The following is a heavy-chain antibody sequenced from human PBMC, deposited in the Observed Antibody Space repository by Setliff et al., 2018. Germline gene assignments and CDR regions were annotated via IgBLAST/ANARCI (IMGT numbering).Heavy chain of an antibody. J-gene: IGHJ6*03. CDR3: AKVIGYSHGYYYHYMDV. D-gene: IGHD5-18*01. Sequence: SETLSLTCNVSYGSISTYSWSWIRQPPGKRLEYIGYLYTSGSTNYNPSLKSRVTMSADTSKNQLSLKLTYVTAADTAIYYCAKVIGYSHGYYYHYMDVWGKGTTDTVSS. CDR1: YGSISTYS. V-gene: IGHV4-4*08. CDR2: LYTSGST.